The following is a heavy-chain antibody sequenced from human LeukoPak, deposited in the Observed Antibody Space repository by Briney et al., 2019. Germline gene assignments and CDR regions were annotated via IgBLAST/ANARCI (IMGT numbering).Heavy chain of an antibody. CDR1: GYSISSGYY. CDR3: AREKTSGTFDY. D-gene: IGHD1-26*01. J-gene: IGHJ4*02. Sequence: SETLSLTCTVSGYSISSGYYWGWIRPPPGKGLEWIGSIYHSGTTYYNPSLKSRVTISVDTSKNQLSLKLSSVTAAYTAVYYCAREKTSGTFDYWGQGTLLTVSA. V-gene: IGHV4-38-2*02. CDR2: IYHSGTT.